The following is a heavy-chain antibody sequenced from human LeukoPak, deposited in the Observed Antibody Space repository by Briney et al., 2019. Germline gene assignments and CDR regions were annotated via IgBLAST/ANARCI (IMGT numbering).Heavy chain of an antibody. Sequence: PRGSLRLSCAASGFTFSSYDMHWVRQAPGKGLEWVTVISYDGSNKYYADFVKGRFTISRDNSKNTLYLQVNSLRADDTTVYYCAKGYSSSYDSPTTIDYWGQGTLVTVSS. CDR1: GFTFSSYD. V-gene: IGHV3-30*18. CDR3: AKGYSSSYDSPTTIDY. CDR2: ISYDGSNK. D-gene: IGHD3-22*01. J-gene: IGHJ4*02.